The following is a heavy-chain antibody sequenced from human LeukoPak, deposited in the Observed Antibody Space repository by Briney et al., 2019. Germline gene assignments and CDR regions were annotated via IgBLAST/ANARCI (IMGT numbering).Heavy chain of an antibody. CDR3: ARAPRDIVVVPAAMRDYYYYYMDV. CDR1: GGSFSGYY. Sequence: SETLSLTCAVYGGSFSGYYWSWIRQPPGKGLEWIGEINHSGSTNYNPSLKSRVTISVDTSTNQFSLKLSSVTAADTAVYYCARAPRDIVVVPAAMRDYYYYYMDVWGKGTTVTVSS. D-gene: IGHD2-2*01. J-gene: IGHJ6*03. CDR2: INHSGST. V-gene: IGHV4-34*01.